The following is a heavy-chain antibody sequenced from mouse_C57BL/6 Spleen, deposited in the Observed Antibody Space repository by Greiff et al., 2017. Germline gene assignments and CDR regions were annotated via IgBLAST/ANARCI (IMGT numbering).Heavy chain of an antibody. J-gene: IGHJ4*01. CDR2: INPNNGGT. Sequence: EVKLEESGPELVKPGASVKMSCKASGYTFTDYNMHWVKQSHGKSLEWIGYINPNNGGTSYNQKFKGKATLTVNKSSSTAYMELRSLTSEDSAVYYCARSEAPGAMDYWGQGTSVTVSS. CDR3: ARSEAPGAMDY. V-gene: IGHV1-22*01. CDR1: GYTFTDYN.